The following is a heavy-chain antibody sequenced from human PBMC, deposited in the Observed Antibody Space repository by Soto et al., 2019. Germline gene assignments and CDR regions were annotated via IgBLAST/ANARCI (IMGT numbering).Heavy chain of an antibody. CDR1: VFTLSSYA. J-gene: IGHJ5*02. D-gene: IGHD4-4*01. Sequence: PRGSLSLSCAASVFTLSSYAMSWVRQAPGKGLEWVSAISGGGGTTYYGDSVKGRFTISRDNSKNTLHLQMNSLRAGDTAIYYCAKAANYNNPPYNWFDPWGQGTLVTVSS. CDR2: ISGGGGTT. CDR3: AKAANYNNPPYNWFDP. V-gene: IGHV3-23*01.